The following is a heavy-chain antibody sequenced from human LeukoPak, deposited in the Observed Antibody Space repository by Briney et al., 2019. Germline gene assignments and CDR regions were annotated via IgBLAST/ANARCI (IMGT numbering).Heavy chain of an antibody. CDR3: ARWGRDLDAFDI. J-gene: IGHJ3*02. V-gene: IGHV3-66*01. CDR1: GFTVSSNY. D-gene: IGHD3-16*01. CDR2: IYSGGST. Sequence: TGGSLRLSCAASGFTVSSNYMSWVRQAPGKGLEWVSVIYSGGSTYYADSVKGRFTISRDNSKNTLYLPMNSLRAEDTAVYYCARWGRDLDAFDIWGQGTMVTVSS.